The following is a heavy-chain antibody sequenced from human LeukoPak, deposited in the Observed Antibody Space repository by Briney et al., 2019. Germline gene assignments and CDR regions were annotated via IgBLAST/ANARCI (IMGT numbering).Heavy chain of an antibody. D-gene: IGHD2-15*01. CDR3: ARQKYVGRLTEY. V-gene: IGHV5-51*01. Sequence: GESLKISCKGSGYSFPIYWIAWVRQMPGKGLEWMGIIYPGDSDTRYSPSFQGQITISADKSISTAYLQWSSLKASDTAMYYCARQKYVGRLTEYWGQGTLVTVSS. CDR2: IYPGDSDT. J-gene: IGHJ4*02. CDR1: GYSFPIYW.